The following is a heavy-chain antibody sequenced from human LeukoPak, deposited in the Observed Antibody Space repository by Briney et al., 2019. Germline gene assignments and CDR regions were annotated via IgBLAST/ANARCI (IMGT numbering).Heavy chain of an antibody. Sequence: GESLKISCKCSGYSFTSYWITWVRQMPGKGLEWMGRIDPSDSYTNYSPSFQGHVTISADKSISTAYLQWSSLKASDSAMYYCARHFYDISEGFDYWGQGTLVTVSS. CDR3: ARHFYDISEGFDY. D-gene: IGHD3-9*01. CDR2: IDPSDSYT. CDR1: GYSFTSYW. J-gene: IGHJ4*02. V-gene: IGHV5-10-1*01.